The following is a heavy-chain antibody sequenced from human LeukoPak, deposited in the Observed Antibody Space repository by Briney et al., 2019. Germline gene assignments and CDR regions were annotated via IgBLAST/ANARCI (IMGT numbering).Heavy chain of an antibody. Sequence: SGTPSLPCTGSGGSLSSYYWSWVRQPPRKGLGGVGDIYYSGSTNYNPSLKSRVTISVDTSKNQFSLKLSSVTAADTAVYYCAVLWFGQQRNWFDPWGQGTLVTVSS. CDR3: AVLWFGQQRNWFDP. V-gene: IGHV4-59*01. CDR2: IYYSGST. CDR1: GGSLSSYY. D-gene: IGHD3-10*01. J-gene: IGHJ5*02.